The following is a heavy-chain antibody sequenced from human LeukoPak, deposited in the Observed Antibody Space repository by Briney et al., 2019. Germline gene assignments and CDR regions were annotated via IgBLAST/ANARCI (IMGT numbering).Heavy chain of an antibody. D-gene: IGHD5-12*01. CDR1: GYSFSSYW. CDR3: ARQGLSGYGALDSFDF. V-gene: IGHV5-51*01. J-gene: IGHJ4*02. Sequence: GQSLKISCEGSGYSFSSYWVAWVRQPPGKGLEWMGSIYPANSDTRYGPSFQGQVTISADKSITTAYLQWTSLQASDTAIYYCARQGLSGYGALDSFDFWGQGTLVTVSS. CDR2: IYPANSDT.